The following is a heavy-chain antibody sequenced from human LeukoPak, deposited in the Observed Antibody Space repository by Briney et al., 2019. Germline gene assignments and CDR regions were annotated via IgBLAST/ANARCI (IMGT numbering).Heavy chain of an antibody. CDR2: ISGSGGGT. J-gene: IGHJ4*02. D-gene: IGHD1-26*01. CDR3: AKDLGRYRNNYFDY. Sequence: PGGSLRLSCAASGFTFSNYVMNWVRQAPGKGLEWVSAISGSGGGTYYADSVKGRFTISRDDSKNTLYLQMNSLRAEDTAVYYCAKDLGRYRNNYFDYWGQGTLVTVSS. V-gene: IGHV3-23*01. CDR1: GFTFSNYV.